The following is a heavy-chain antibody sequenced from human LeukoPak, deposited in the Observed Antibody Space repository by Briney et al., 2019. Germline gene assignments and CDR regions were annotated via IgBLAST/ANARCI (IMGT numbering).Heavy chain of an antibody. CDR3: ARGSRYYDSSGYSMEDDY. CDR1: GYCLTSYG. Sequence: AAVKVSCKPSGYCLTSYGIRWVRQAPAQELNWMGWISAYNGNTNYAQKLQGRVTMTTDTSTSTAYMELRSLRSDDTAVYYCARGSRYYDSSGYSMEDDYWGQGTLVTVSS. V-gene: IGHV1-18*01. D-gene: IGHD3-22*01. J-gene: IGHJ4*02. CDR2: ISAYNGNT.